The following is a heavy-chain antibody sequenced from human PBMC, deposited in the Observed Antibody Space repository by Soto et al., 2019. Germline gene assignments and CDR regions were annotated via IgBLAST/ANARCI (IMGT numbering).Heavy chain of an antibody. J-gene: IGHJ6*02. CDR1: GGTFDNFI. CDR2: IVPMLGTP. D-gene: IGHD1-26*01. V-gene: IGHV1-69*01. CDR3: ARNGTYSSSLSQYSGMDV. Sequence: QVQLVQSGAEVKEPGSSVRVSCKASGGTFDNFIMNWVRQTPGQGLEWMGGIVPMLGTPTYAEKFKGRVTISATGSTSTMYMEGTSLRSEDTAIYYCARNGTYSSSLSQYSGMDVWGQWTTVTVSS.